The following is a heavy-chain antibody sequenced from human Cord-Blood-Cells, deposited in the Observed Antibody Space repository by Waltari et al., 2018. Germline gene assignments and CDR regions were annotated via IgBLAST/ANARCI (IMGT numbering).Heavy chain of an antibody. CDR1: GFTFSSYG. Sequence: QVQLVESGGGVVQPGRSLRLSCAASGFTFSSYGMHWVRQAPGKGLEWVAVISYDGRNKYYADSVKGRFTISRDNSKNTLYLQMNSLRAEDTAVYYCAKHKGDYDAFDIWGQGTMVTVSS. D-gene: IGHD4-17*01. V-gene: IGHV3-30*18. CDR3: AKHKGDYDAFDI. CDR2: ISYDGRNK. J-gene: IGHJ3*02.